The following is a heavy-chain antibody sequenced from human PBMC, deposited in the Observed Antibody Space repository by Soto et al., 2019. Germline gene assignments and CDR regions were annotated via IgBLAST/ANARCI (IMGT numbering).Heavy chain of an antibody. V-gene: IGHV3-7*04. CDR3: SRGWGNFDQ. J-gene: IGHJ4*02. CDR1: GFTLSKYS. D-gene: IGHD7-27*01. Sequence: EVQLVESGGGLVQPGGSLRLTCAASGFTLSKYSMSWVRQDPGTGLEWVANVNQDASDKNDVDSVKGRFIISRDIGKDSTYFLMNSLMAEDTAVYYWSRGWGNFDQWGQGTLVTVSS. CDR2: VNQDASDK.